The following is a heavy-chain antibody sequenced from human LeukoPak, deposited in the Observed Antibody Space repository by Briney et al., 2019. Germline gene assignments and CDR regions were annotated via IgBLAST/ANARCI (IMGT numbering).Heavy chain of an antibody. CDR1: GFTFSSYA. V-gene: IGHV3-23*01. D-gene: IGHD3-22*01. Sequence: PGRSLRLSCAASGFTFSSYAMSWVRQAPGKGLEWVSAISGSGGSTYYADSVKGRFTISRDNSKNTLYLQMNSLRAEDTAVYYCAKTPYYPAAAYYFDYWGQGTLVTVSS. CDR2: ISGSGGST. J-gene: IGHJ4*02. CDR3: AKTPYYPAAAYYFDY.